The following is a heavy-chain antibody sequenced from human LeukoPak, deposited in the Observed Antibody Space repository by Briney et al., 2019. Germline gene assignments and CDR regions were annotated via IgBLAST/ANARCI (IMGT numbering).Heavy chain of an antibody. J-gene: IGHJ4*02. D-gene: IGHD1-26*01. CDR3: AQHEYSGTYYVDY. CDR2: IYYSGSI. Sequence: SETLSLTCTVSGGSISSYYWSWIRQPPGKGLEWIGYIYYSGSINYNPSLKSRITISVDTSKNQFSLKLSSVTAADTAVYYCAQHEYSGTYYVDYRGQGTLVTVSS. V-gene: IGHV4-59*08. CDR1: GGSISSYY.